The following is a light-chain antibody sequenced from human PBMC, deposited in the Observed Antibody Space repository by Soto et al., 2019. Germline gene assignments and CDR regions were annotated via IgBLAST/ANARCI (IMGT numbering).Light chain of an antibody. CDR2: DVT. J-gene: IGLJ1*01. CDR1: SSDVGGYNY. V-gene: IGLV2-11*01. Sequence: QSALTQPRSVSGSPGESVTISCTGTSSDVGGYNYVSWYQQQPDKAPKLMIYDVTKRPSGVPDRFSGSKSDNTASLTISGLQAEDEADYYCCSYAGTYTFVFXTGTKGTVL. CDR3: CSYAGTYTFV.